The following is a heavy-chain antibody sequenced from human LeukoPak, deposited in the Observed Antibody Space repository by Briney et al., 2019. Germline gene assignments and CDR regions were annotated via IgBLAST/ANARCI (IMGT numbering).Heavy chain of an antibody. J-gene: IGHJ4*02. D-gene: IGHD2-21*02. CDR1: GYNLISYL. V-gene: IGHV5-51*01. Sequence: GESLKTPCKASGYNLISYLIAWVRQTPGKGLEWMGIINPRDYKTTDSPSFKGQVTISVDKSISTAYLQWGALRASDTAIYYCARPSPVTAMGGLDSWGQGTLITVSS. CDR2: INPRDYKT. CDR3: ARPSPVTAMGGLDS.